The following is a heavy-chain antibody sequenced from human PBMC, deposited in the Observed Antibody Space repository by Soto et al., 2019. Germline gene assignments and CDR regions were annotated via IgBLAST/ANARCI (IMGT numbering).Heavy chain of an antibody. CDR3: AKDKGSGCSGGGCYSSVDY. J-gene: IGHJ4*02. CDR1: GFTFDDYA. CDR2: ISWNSGSI. Sequence: EVQLVESGGGLVQPGRSLRLSCAASGFTFDDYAMNWVRQAPGKGLEWVSGISWNSGSIAYADSVKGRFTISRDNAKNSLYLQMKSLRAEDTALYYCAKDKGSGCSGGGCYSSVDYWGQGTLVTVSS. D-gene: IGHD2-15*01. V-gene: IGHV3-9*01.